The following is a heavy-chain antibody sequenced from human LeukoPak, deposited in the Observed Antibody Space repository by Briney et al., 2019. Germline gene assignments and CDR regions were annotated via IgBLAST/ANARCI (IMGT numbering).Heavy chain of an antibody. CDR2: THYSRST. V-gene: IGHV4-59*01. CDR1: GGSFSTYY. D-gene: IGHD2-21*02. CDR3: ARGYRSGNCYPGDY. Sequence: SETLSLTCTISGGSFSTYYWSWIRQPPGKGLEWIGYTHYSRSTNYNPSLKSRVTISVDTSKNQFSLKLSSVTAADTAVYYCARGYRSGNCYPGDYWGQGILVTVSS. J-gene: IGHJ4*02.